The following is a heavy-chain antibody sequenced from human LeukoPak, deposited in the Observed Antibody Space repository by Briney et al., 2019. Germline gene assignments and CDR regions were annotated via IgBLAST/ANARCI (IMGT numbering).Heavy chain of an antibody. CDR3: AKDISAVATIASFDY. Sequence: GGSLRLSCAASGFTFSDYYMSWIRQAPGKGLEWVSYISSSGSTIYYADSVKGRFTISRDNAKNSLYLQMNSLRAEDTALYYCAKDISAVATIASFDYWGQGTLVTVSS. V-gene: IGHV3-11*01. D-gene: IGHD5-12*01. CDR1: GFTFSDYY. CDR2: ISSSGSTI. J-gene: IGHJ4*02.